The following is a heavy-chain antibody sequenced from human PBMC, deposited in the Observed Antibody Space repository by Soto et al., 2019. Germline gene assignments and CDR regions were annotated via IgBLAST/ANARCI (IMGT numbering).Heavy chain of an antibody. J-gene: IGHJ6*02. D-gene: IGHD4-17*01. CDR3: ASPTVTKDYYYGMDV. V-gene: IGHV1-69*06. CDR2: IIPIFGTA. Sequence: QVQLVQSGAEVKKPGSSVKVSCKASGGTFSSYAISWVRQAPGHGLEWMGGIIPIFGTANYAQKFQGRVTSTADKSTCTAYMELSSLRSEDTAVYYCASPTVTKDYYYGMDVWCQGTTVTVSS. CDR1: GGTFSSYA.